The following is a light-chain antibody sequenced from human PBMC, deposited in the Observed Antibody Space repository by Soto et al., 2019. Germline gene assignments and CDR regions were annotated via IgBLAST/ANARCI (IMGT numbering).Light chain of an antibody. CDR3: SSSTSSNPSV. Sequence: QSVLTQPASVSGAPGQSITISCTGTNSDVNYVSWHQQHPGKAPKLMIYEVINRSSGVSTRFSGSKSGNTASLTISGLQAEDEADYYCSSSTSSNPSVLASGTKVTVL. J-gene: IGLJ1*01. CDR1: NSDVNY. V-gene: IGLV2-14*01. CDR2: EVI.